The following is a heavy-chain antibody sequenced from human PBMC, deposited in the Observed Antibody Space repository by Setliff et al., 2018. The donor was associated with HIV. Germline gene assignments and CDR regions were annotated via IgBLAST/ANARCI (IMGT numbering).Heavy chain of an antibody. J-gene: IGHJ5*02. CDR1: GGSSRSSSSY. V-gene: IGHV4-39*01. D-gene: IGHD2-21*02. Sequence: SETLSLTCTVSGGSSRSSSSYWGWIRQPPGKGLEWIGIIYYSGSTYYKPSLKSRVTISVDTSKNQFSLKLNSVTAADTAAYYCARVFPVVTAEDNRCDPWGQVTRFTVSS. CDR3: ARVFPVVTAEDNRCDP. CDR2: IYYSGST.